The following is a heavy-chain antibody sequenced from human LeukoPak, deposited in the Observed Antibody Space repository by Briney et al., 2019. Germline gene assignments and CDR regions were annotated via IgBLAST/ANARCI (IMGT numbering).Heavy chain of an antibody. D-gene: IGHD3-10*01. CDR1: GFTFSSYW. CDR2: INSDGSST. CDR3: ACGLLWFGELRG. V-gene: IGHV3-74*01. J-gene: IGHJ4*02. Sequence: PGGSLRLSCAASGFTFSSYWMHWVRQAPGKGLVWVSRINSDGSSTSYADSVKGRFTISRDNAKNSLYLQMNSLRAEDTAVYYCACGLLWFGELRGWGQGTLVTVPS.